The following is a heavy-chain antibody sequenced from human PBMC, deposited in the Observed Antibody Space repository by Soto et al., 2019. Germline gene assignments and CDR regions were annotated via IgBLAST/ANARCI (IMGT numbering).Heavy chain of an antibody. CDR2: IKQDGSEI. V-gene: IGHV3-7*01. CDR1: GFMFRSYW. J-gene: IGHJ5*02. D-gene: IGHD3-10*01. Sequence: VYLVESGGGLVEPGGSLRLSCEASGFMFRSYWMSWVRQAPGEGLEWVANIKQDGSEIHYLESVEGRFTIFRDNARRSLFLQMNSLRAEDTAVYFCASYSGSYFPVGHDRWGQGTLVVFSS. CDR3: ASYSGSYFPVGHDR.